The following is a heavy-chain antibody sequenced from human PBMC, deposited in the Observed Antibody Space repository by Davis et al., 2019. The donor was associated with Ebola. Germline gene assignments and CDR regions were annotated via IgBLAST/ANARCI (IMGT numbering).Heavy chain of an antibody. J-gene: IGHJ6*02. CDR3: ARQGSDVLRFLEWLPSGMDV. Sequence: KVSCKGSGYSFTSYWIGWVRQMPGKGLEWMGFIYPGDSDTRYSPSFQGQVTISADKSISTAYLQWSSLKASDTAMYYCARQGSDVLRFLEWLPSGMDVWGQGTTVTVSS. V-gene: IGHV5-51*01. D-gene: IGHD3-3*01. CDR2: IYPGDSDT. CDR1: GYSFTSYW.